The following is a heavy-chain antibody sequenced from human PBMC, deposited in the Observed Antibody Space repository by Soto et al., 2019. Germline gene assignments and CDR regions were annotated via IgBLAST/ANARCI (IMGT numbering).Heavy chain of an antibody. CDR3: ARDLRPGGYCSSTSCYAVDY. CDR2: ISAYNGNT. Sequence: QVQLVQSGAEVKKPGASVKVSCKASGYTFTSYGISWVRQAPGQGLEWMGWISAYNGNTNYAQKLQGRVTMTTDTSTSPAYMELRSLRSDDTAVYYCARDLRPGGYCSSTSCYAVDYWGQGTLVTVSS. J-gene: IGHJ4*02. CDR1: GYTFTSYG. D-gene: IGHD2-2*01. V-gene: IGHV1-18*01.